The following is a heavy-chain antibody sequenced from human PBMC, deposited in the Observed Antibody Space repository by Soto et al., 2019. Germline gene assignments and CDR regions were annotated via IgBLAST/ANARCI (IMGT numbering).Heavy chain of an antibody. D-gene: IGHD3-10*01. CDR1: GGSFSGYY. CDR3: ASMVRGVISDYYYGMDV. J-gene: IGHJ6*02. V-gene: IGHV4-34*01. Sequence: SSETLSLTCAVYGGSFSGYYWSWIRQPPGKGLEWIGEINHSGSTNYNPSLKSRVTISVDTSKNQFSLKLSSVTAADTAVYYCASMVRGVISDYYYGMDVWGQGTTVTVSS. CDR2: INHSGST.